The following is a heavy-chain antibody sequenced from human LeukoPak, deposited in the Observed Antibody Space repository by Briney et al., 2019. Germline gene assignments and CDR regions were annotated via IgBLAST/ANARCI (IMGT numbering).Heavy chain of an antibody. D-gene: IGHD2-2*02. J-gene: IGHJ6*03. Sequence: AGVKVSCKASGYTFTSYYMHWVGQAPGEGLEWMGIINAIRGSTIYAQEFQGRVTMTKDMSTSTVYMVRSGVRSEDTAVYYCARVAAEVVGLPGAIGFGWLRRDYYYMDVWGKGNTVTVSS. V-gene: IGHV1-46*01. CDR1: GYTFTSYY. CDR2: INAIRGST. CDR3: ARVAAEVVGLPGAIGFGWLRRDYYYMDV.